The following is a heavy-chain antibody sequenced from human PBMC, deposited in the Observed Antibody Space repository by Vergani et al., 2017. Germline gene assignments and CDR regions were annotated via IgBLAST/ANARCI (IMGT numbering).Heavy chain of an antibody. CDR1: GYTFTSYA. CDR2: INTGNGNT. D-gene: IGHD3-3*01. Sequence: QVQLVQSGAEVKKPGASVKVSCKASGYTFTSYAMHWVRQAPGQRLEWMGWINTGNGNTKYSQKFQGRVTITRDTSASTAYMELSSLRSEDTAVYYCARPASSRYDFWSGYYPLDYWGQGTLVTVSS. V-gene: IGHV1-3*04. J-gene: IGHJ4*02. CDR3: ARPASSRYDFWSGYYPLDY.